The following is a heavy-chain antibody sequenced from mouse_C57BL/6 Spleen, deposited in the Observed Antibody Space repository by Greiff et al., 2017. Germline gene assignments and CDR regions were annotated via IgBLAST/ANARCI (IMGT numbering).Heavy chain of an antibody. J-gene: IGHJ4*01. D-gene: IGHD2-4*01. V-gene: IGHV1-53*01. CDR3: ARGYDYDPPMDY. Sequence: QVQLKQPGTELVQPGASVKLSCKASGYSFTSYWMHWVKHRPGQGLELIGNINPSNGGTNYNEKFKSKATLTVDKSSSTAYMQLSSLTSEDSAVYYCARGYDYDPPMDYWGQGTSVTVSS. CDR2: INPSNGGT. CDR1: GYSFTSYW.